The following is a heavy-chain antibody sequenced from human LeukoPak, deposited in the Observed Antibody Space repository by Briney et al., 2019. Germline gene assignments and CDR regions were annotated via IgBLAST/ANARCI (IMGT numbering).Heavy chain of an antibody. CDR3: AKYSGLGWSHFDY. V-gene: IGHV3-23*01. Sequence: GGSLRLSCAASGFTFSSYAMSWVRQAPGKGLEWVSAISGSGGSTYYADSVKGRVTISRDNSKNTLYLQMNSLRAEDTAVYYCAKYSGLGWSHFDYWGQGTLVTVSS. D-gene: IGHD3-10*01. CDR2: ISGSGGST. J-gene: IGHJ4*02. CDR1: GFTFSSYA.